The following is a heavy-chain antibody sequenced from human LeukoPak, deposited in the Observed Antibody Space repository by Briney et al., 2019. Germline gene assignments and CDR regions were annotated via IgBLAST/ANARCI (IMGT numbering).Heavy chain of an antibody. D-gene: IGHD2-21*02. Sequence: SETLSLTCAVYGGSFSGYYWSWIRQPPGKGLEWIGEINHSGSTNYNPSLKSRVTISVDTSKNQFSLKLSSVTAADTAVYYCGGWPLGVVTAIPNYYYHYGMDVWGQGTTVTVSS. J-gene: IGHJ6*02. V-gene: IGHV4-34*01. CDR3: GGWPLGVVTAIPNYYYHYGMDV. CDR2: INHSGST. CDR1: GGSFSGYY.